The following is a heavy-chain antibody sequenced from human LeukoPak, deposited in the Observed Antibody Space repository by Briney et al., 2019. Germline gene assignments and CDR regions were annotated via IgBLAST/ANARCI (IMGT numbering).Heavy chain of an antibody. V-gene: IGHV3-23*01. J-gene: IGHJ4*02. Sequence: GGSLRLSCAASGFTFSSYAMSWVRQAPGKGLEWVSAISGSGGSTYYADSVKGRFTVSRDNFKNTLYLQMNSLRAEDTAVYYCAKDGGRFSSGWSYFDYWGQGTLVTVSS. CDR3: AKDGGRFSSGWSYFDY. CDR1: GFTFSSYA. D-gene: IGHD6-19*01. CDR2: ISGSGGST.